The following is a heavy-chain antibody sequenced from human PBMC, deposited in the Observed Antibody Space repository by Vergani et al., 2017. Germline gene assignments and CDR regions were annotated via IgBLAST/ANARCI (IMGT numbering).Heavy chain of an antibody. V-gene: IGHV3-30*18. CDR1: GFTFSSYG. J-gene: IGHJ6*03. D-gene: IGHD2-2*01. CDR2: ISYDGSNK. Sequence: QVQLVESGGGVVQPGRSLRLSCAASGFTFSSYGMHRVRQAPGKGLEWVAVISYDGSNKYYADSVKGRFTISRDNSKNTLYLQMNSLRAEDTAVYYCAKDTWEIVVGPSAIIRYYSYCYMDVWGKGTTVTVSS. CDR3: AKDTWEIVVGPSAIIRYYSYCYMDV.